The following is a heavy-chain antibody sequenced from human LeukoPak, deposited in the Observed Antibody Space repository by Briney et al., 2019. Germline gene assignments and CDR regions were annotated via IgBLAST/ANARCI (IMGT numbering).Heavy chain of an antibody. J-gene: IGHJ4*02. Sequence: GASVKVSCKASGYTFTGYYMHWVRQAPGQGLEWMGWINPKSRGTNYAQNFQGRVTMTRDTSISTAYMELSRLRSDDTAVYYCARDVVATISPGYWGQGTLVTVSS. CDR3: ARDVVATISPGY. CDR2: INPKSRGT. V-gene: IGHV1-2*02. CDR1: GYTFTGYY. D-gene: IGHD5-12*01.